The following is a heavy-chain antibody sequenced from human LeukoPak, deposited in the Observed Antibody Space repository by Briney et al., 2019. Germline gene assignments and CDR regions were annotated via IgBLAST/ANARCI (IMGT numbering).Heavy chain of an antibody. CDR3: ARRRYYDSSGYYYFDY. J-gene: IGHJ4*02. CDR2: IYPGDSDT. Sequence: GESLKISCKGSGYSFTGYWIGWVRQLPGKGLEWMGIIYPGDSDTRYSPSFQGQVTISADKSISTAYLQWSSLKASDTAMYYCARRRYYDSSGYYYFDYWGQGTLVTVSS. V-gene: IGHV5-51*01. CDR1: GYSFTGYW. D-gene: IGHD3-22*01.